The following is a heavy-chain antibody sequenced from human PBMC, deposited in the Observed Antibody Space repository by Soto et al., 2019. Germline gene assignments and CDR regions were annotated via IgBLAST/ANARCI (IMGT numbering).Heavy chain of an antibody. CDR1: GYSFTTYW. V-gene: IGHV5-51*01. Sequence: ESLKISCKGSGYSFTTYWIGWVRQMPGKGLEWMGIIYPDDSDTRYSPSIQGQVTISADKSISTAYLQWSSLKASDTAMYYCARHDRDGGYSSGYYAIDYWGQAHLVTVSA. J-gene: IGHJ4*02. CDR3: ARHDRDGGYSSGYYAIDY. CDR2: IYPDDSDT. D-gene: IGHD3-22*01.